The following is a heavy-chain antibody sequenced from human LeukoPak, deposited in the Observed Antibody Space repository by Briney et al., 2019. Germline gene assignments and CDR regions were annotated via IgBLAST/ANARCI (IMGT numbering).Heavy chain of an antibody. CDR1: GFTFDDYA. J-gene: IGHJ6*02. Sequence: GGSLGLSCAASGFTFDDYAMHWVRQAPGKGLEWVSLISGDGGSTYYADSVKGRFTISRDNSKNSLYLQMNSLRTEDTALYYCAKDMYPMGYCSSTSCRLYYYYGMDVWGQGTTVTVSS. CDR3: AKDMYPMGYCSSTSCRLYYYYGMDV. D-gene: IGHD2-2*01. CDR2: ISGDGGST. V-gene: IGHV3-43*02.